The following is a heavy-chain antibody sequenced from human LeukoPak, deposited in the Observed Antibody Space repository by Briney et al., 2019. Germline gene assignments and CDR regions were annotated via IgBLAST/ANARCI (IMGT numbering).Heavy chain of an antibody. J-gene: IGHJ4*02. CDR1: GGSIDSTNW. CDR2: IHHDGRI. D-gene: IGHD3-16*02. V-gene: IGHV4/OR15-8*01. Sequence: PSETLSLTCDVSGGSIDSTNWWNWVRQPPGKGLEWIGEIHHDGRINYNPSLKSRVTLSVDKSKNQFSLRLNSVTAADTAMYYCARSHDHLWGNYPDYWGQGTLVTVSS. CDR3: ARSHDHLWGNYPDY.